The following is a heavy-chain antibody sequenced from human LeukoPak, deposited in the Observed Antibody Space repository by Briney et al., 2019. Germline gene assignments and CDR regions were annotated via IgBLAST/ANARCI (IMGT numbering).Heavy chain of an antibody. J-gene: IGHJ4*02. V-gene: IGHV1-18*01. Sequence: GASVKVSCKASGYTFTSYGISWVRQAPGQGLEWMGWISAYNGNTNYAQKLQGRVTMTRDTSISTAYMELSRLRSDDTAVYYCARDYDYVWGSHIPSDYWGQGTLVTVSS. CDR3: ARDYDYVWGSHIPSDY. D-gene: IGHD3-16*01. CDR2: ISAYNGNT. CDR1: GYTFTSYG.